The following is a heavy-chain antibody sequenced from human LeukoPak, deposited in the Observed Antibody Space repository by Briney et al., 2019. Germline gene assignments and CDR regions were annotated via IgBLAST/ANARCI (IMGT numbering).Heavy chain of an antibody. CDR1: GFSFRSYG. V-gene: IGHV3-33*01. CDR2: IWNDGSNK. CDR3: ARDRGWLVPDY. Sequence: GRSLRLSCATSGFSFRSYGMHWVRQAPGKGLEWVAVIWNDGSNKYYADFVKGRFTISRDNSKNTLYLQMNSLRADDTAVYYCARDRGWLVPDYWGQGTLVTVSS. J-gene: IGHJ4*02. D-gene: IGHD6-19*01.